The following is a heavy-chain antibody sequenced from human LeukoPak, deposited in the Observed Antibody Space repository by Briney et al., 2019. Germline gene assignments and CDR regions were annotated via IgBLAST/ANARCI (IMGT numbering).Heavy chain of an antibody. CDR1: GFTVSGTY. J-gene: IGHJ4*02. CDR3: AKRGPVAYDL. V-gene: IGHV3-66*02. Sequence: GSLRLSCAASGFTVSGTYMSWVRQAPGKGLEWVSIIYTGDSTYYADSVKGRFTISRDNSKNTLYLQMNSLRPEDTAVYYCAKRGPVAYDLWGQGTLVTVSS. D-gene: IGHD3-16*01. CDR2: IYTGDST.